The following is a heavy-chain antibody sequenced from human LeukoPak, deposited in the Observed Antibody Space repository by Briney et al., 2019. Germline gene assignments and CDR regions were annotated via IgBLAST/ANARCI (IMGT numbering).Heavy chain of an antibody. D-gene: IGHD1-26*01. CDR1: GVAFSVYY. Sequence: PSETLSLTCAVYGVAFSVYYWSWIRQPPGKGLEWSGEINHSGSTNYNPSLKSRVTTLVDKSKNQCSLKVSSVTAADTAVYYCATIVGAPRHFDSWGQGTLVTVSS. CDR2: INHSGST. V-gene: IGHV4-34*01. J-gene: IGHJ4*02. CDR3: ATIVGAPRHFDS.